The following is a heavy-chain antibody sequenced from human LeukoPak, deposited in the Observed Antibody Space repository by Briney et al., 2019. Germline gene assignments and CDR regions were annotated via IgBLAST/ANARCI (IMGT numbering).Heavy chain of an antibody. CDR1: GFTFSSYA. Sequence: GGSLRLSCAASGFTFSSYAMSWVRQAPGKGLEWVSAISGSGGSTYYADSVKGRFTISRDNSKDTLYLQMNSLRAEDTAVYYCAKDYYEEGAFDIWGQGTMVTVSS. CDR3: AKDYYEEGAFDI. CDR2: ISGSGGST. D-gene: IGHD3-22*01. V-gene: IGHV3-23*01. J-gene: IGHJ3*02.